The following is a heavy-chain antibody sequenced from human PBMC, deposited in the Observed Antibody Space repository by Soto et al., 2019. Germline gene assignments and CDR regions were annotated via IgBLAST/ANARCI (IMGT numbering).Heavy chain of an antibody. Sequence: PGESLKISCKGSGYSFTSYWIGWVRQMPGKGLEWMGIIYPGDSDTRYSPSFQGQVTISADKSISTAYLQWSSLKASDTAMYYCARRATMVRGVIHLYYYMYVWGKGTTVTVSS. D-gene: IGHD3-10*01. J-gene: IGHJ6*03. CDR3: ARRATMVRGVIHLYYYMYV. CDR1: GYSFTSYW. CDR2: IYPGDSDT. V-gene: IGHV5-51*01.